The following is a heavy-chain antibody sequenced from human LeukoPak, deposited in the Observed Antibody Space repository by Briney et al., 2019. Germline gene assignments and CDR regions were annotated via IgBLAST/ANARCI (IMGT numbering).Heavy chain of an antibody. D-gene: IGHD1-26*01. CDR3: ARRSSGATRYYFDY. CDR1: GGSISSSSYY. CDR2: IYYSGNT. J-gene: IGHJ4*02. V-gene: IGHV4-39*01. Sequence: PSGTLSLTCTVSGGSISSSSYYWGWIRQPPGKGLEWIGSIYYSGNTYYTPSLKSRVTISVDTSKNQFSLKLSSVTAADTAVYYRARRSSGATRYYFDYWGQGTLVTVTS.